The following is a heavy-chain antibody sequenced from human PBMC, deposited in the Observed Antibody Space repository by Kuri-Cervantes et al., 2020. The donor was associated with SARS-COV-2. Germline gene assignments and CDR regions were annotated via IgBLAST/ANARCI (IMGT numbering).Heavy chain of an antibody. CDR1: GYTFTSYG. D-gene: IGHD2-2*01. Sequence: ASVKVSCKASGYTFTSYGISWVRQAPGQRLEWMGWINAGNGNTKYSQKFQGRVTITRDTSASTAYMELSSLRSEDTAVYYCARDYIVVVPAATNEFDPWGQGTLVTVSS. CDR3: ARDYIVVVPAATNEFDP. J-gene: IGHJ5*02. V-gene: IGHV1-3*01. CDR2: INAGNGNT.